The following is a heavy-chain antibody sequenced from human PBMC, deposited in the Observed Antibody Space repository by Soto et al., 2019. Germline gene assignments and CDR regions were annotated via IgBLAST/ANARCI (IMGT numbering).Heavy chain of an antibody. V-gene: IGHV3-23*01. CDR2: ISGSGGST. D-gene: IGHD6-19*01. CDR1: GFTFSSYA. CDR3: AKDPSSGWYAWYFDL. Sequence: EVQLLESGGGLVQPGGSLRLSCAASGFTFSSYAMSWVRQAPGKGLEWVSAISGSGGSTYYADSVKGRFTISRDNSKNTLYRQMNSLRAEDTAVYYCAKDPSSGWYAWYFDLWFRGTMVTVSS. J-gene: IGHJ2*01.